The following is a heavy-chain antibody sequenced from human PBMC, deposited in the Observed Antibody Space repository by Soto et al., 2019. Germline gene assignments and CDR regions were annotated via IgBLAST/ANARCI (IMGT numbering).Heavy chain of an antibody. V-gene: IGHV4-31*03. Sequence: PSETLSLTCTVSGGSISSGGYYWSWIRQHPGKGLEWIGYIYYSGSTYYNPSLKSRVTISVDTSKNQFSLKLSSVTAADTAVYYCARGLNVDIVATTTNWFAPWGQGTLVTVSS. J-gene: IGHJ5*02. CDR2: IYYSGST. D-gene: IGHD5-12*01. CDR1: GGSISSGGYY. CDR3: ARGLNVDIVATTTNWFAP.